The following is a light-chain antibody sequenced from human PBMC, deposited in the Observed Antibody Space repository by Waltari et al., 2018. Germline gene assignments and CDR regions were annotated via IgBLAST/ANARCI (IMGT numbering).Light chain of an antibody. CDR3: QQRSNWPVT. CDR2: DAS. Sequence: EIMLITPSATLPSLSAGETATLSCRTSQSVRSYLGWYQQKPGQAPRLLIYDASNRATGIPARFSGSGSGTDFTLTISSLEPEDFAVYYCQQRSNWPVTFGEGTKVEIK. V-gene: IGKV3-11*01. J-gene: IGKJ4*01. CDR1: QSVRSY.